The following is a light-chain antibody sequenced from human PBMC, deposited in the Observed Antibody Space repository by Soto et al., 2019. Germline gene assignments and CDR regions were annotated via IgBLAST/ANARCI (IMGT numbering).Light chain of an antibody. J-gene: IGLJ1*01. Sequence: QPVLTQPHSASGTPGQRVTISCSGSSSNIGTSSVHWFQQLPGTAPKLLISTTNQRPSGVPERFSGSKSGTSASLAISGLQSEDEADYYCAAWDESLNGHVFGTGTKVTV. V-gene: IGLV1-44*01. CDR1: SSNIGTSS. CDR3: AAWDESLNGHV. CDR2: TTN.